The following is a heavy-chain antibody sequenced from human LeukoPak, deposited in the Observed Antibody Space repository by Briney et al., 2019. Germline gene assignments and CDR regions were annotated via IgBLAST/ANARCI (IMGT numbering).Heavy chain of an antibody. CDR1: GFTFSDYY. CDR2: ISYDGGTI. CDR3: ARAVQGDY. J-gene: IGHJ4*02. V-gene: IGHV3-11*04. Sequence: GGSLRLSCAASGFTFSDYYISWVRLAPGKGPGWVSYISYDGGTIHYADSVKGRVTISRDNDKNSEYLQMDSLRAEDTGVYYWARAVQGDYWGQGTLVTVSS. D-gene: IGHD1-1*01.